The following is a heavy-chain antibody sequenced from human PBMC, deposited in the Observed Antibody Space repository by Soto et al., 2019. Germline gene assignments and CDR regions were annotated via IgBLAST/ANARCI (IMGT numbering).Heavy chain of an antibody. CDR2: MSGSSSTT. Sequence: GGSLRLSCATSGLTFSNYAMSWVRQAPGGGLEWVSSMSGSSSTTYYADSVRGRFTISRDRSKNTLYLQMSSLRAEDTALYYCAKNQERELPRVIDFWGQGTMVTVSS. J-gene: IGHJ4*02. D-gene: IGHD1-7*01. CDR3: AKNQERELPRVIDF. V-gene: IGHV3-23*01. CDR1: GLTFSNYA.